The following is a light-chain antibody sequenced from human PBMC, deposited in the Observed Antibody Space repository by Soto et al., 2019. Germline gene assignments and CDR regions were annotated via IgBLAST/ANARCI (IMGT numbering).Light chain of an antibody. V-gene: IGKV3-20*01. CDR2: GAS. CDR3: QQFGTSPPVT. J-gene: IGKJ4*01. Sequence: EIVLTQSPGTLSLSPGETATLSCRAGQTVRSTYLAWYQQKPGQAPRLLIYGASTRATGIPDRFSGSGSGTDFTLTISRLEPEDFAVYYCQQFGTSPPVTFGGGTKVE. CDR1: QTVRSTY.